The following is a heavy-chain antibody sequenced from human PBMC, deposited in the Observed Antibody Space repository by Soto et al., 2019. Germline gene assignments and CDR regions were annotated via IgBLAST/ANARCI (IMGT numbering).Heavy chain of an antibody. Sequence: QVQLQESGPGLLKPSQTLSLTCTVSGGSISSGGYYWSWIRQHPGKGLEWIGYIYYSGSTYYNPSLKSRVTISVDTSKNQFSLKLSAVTAADTAVYYCARARVYHRRYYYYYMDVWGKGTTVTVSS. J-gene: IGHJ6*03. CDR1: GGSISSGGYY. D-gene: IGHD2-2*01. V-gene: IGHV4-31*03. CDR2: IYYSGST. CDR3: ARARVYHRRYYYYYMDV.